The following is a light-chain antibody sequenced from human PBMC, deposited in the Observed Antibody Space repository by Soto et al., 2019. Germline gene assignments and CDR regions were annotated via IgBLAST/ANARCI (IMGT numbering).Light chain of an antibody. CDR2: AAS. CDR1: EGIRSW. CDR3: QQSNSFPIT. V-gene: IGKV1-12*01. J-gene: IGKJ5*01. Sequence: DIQMTQSPSALSASVGDRVTINCRASEGIRSWLAWYQQKPGKAPKLLIYAASTLQSGVPSTFSGSGSGTHFTLTISSLQPEDFATYDCQQSNSFPITVGQGTRLAVK.